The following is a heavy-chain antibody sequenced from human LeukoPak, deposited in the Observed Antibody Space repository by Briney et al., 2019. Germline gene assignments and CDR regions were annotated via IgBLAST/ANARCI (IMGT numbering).Heavy chain of an antibody. CDR1: GYTFTSYD. V-gene: IGHV1-8*01. CDR3: ARGQSPRSLRGVIIGYYFDY. CDR2: MNPNSGNT. J-gene: IGHJ4*02. D-gene: IGHD3-10*01. Sequence: GASVKVSCKASGYTFTSYDINWVRQATGQGLEWMGWMNPNSGNTGYAQKFQGRVTMTRNTSISTAYMELSSLRSEDTAVYYCARGQSPRSLRGVIIGYYFDYWGQGTLVTVSS.